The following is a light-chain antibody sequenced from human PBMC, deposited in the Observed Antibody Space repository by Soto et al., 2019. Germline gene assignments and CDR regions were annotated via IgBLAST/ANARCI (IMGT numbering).Light chain of an antibody. CDR3: QHYNSYSEA. CDR1: QTISSW. J-gene: IGKJ1*01. CDR2: KAS. V-gene: IGKV1-5*03. Sequence: SPSHLSASVADRVTLTCRASQTISSWLAWYQQKPGKAPKLLIYKASTLKSGVPSRFSGSGSGTEFTLTISSLQPDDFATYYCQHYNSYSEAFGQGTKVDIK.